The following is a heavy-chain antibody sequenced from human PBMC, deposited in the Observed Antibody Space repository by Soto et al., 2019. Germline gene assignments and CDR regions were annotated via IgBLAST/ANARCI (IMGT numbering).Heavy chain of an antibody. CDR3: AREPLHCSSTSCYIGGSDGMDV. CDR1: GFTFSSYG. J-gene: IGHJ6*02. Sequence: QVQLVESGGGVVQPGRSLRLSCAASGFTFSSYGMHWVRQAPGKGLEWVAVIWYDGSNKYYADSVKGRFTISRDNSKNTLYLQMNSLRAEDTAVDYCAREPLHCSSTSCYIGGSDGMDVWGQGTTVTVSS. V-gene: IGHV3-33*01. D-gene: IGHD2-2*01. CDR2: IWYDGSNK.